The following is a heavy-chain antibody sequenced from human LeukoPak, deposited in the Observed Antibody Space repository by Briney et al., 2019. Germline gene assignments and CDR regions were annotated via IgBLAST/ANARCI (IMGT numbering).Heavy chain of an antibody. CDR3: ASAGGIYPAIGWFDP. Sequence: PSETLSLTCTVSGGSISSYYWSWIRQPPGKGLEWIGYIYYSGSTNYNPSLKSRVTISVDTSKNQFSLKLSSVTAADTAVYYCASAGGIYPAIGWFDPWGQGTLVTVSS. CDR1: GGSISSYY. CDR2: IYYSGST. D-gene: IGHD1-26*01. V-gene: IGHV4-59*08. J-gene: IGHJ5*02.